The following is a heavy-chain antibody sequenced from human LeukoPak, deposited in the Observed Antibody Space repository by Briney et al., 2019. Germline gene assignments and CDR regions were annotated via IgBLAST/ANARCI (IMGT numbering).Heavy chain of an antibody. CDR3: ARVPNSSGWYLKYYYYYMDV. V-gene: IGHV3-48*03. Sequence: GGSLRLSCAASGFTFSSYDMNWGRQAPGEGLEWVSYISSSSSSVKYADSVKGRFTISRDNAKNSLYLQMNSLRAEDTALYYCARVPNSSGWYLKYYYYYMDVWGKGTTVTVSS. CDR1: GFTFSSYD. J-gene: IGHJ6*03. CDR2: ISSSSSSV. D-gene: IGHD6-19*01.